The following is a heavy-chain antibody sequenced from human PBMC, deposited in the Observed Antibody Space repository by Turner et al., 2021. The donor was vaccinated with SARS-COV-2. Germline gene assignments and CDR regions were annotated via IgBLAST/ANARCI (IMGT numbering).Heavy chain of an antibody. CDR1: GFTFSSYS. J-gene: IGHJ4*02. V-gene: IGHV3-21*01. CDR3: ARVSRWGDDFWSGYYPGALDY. Sequence: VQLLESGGGLVKPGGSLRLSCASSGFTFSSYSMNWVRQHPGKGLEWVSSISSSSSYRYYADSVKGRFTISRDNAKNSLYLQMNSLRAEDAAVFYCARVSRWGDDFWSGYYPGALDYWGQGTLVTVSS. D-gene: IGHD3-3*01. CDR2: ISSSSSYR.